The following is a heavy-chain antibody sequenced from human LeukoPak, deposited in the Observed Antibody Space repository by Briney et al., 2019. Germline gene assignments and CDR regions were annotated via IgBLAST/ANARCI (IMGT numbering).Heavy chain of an antibody. J-gene: IGHJ4*02. V-gene: IGHV3-7*01. CDR1: GFTFSSYW. CDR2: IKQDGSEK. Sequence: GGSLRLSCEASGFTFSSYWMSWVRQAPGKGLEWVANIKQDGSEKYYVDFVKGRFTISRDNAKNSLYLQMNSLRAEDTAVYYCARGGGSMVRGVIGAPFDYWGQGTLGTVSS. D-gene: IGHD3-10*01. CDR3: ARGGGSMVRGVIGAPFDY.